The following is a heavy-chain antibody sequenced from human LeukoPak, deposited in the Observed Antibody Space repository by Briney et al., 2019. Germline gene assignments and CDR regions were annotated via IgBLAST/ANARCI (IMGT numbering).Heavy chain of an antibody. CDR2: INHSGST. D-gene: IGHD3-10*01. CDR1: GGSFSGYY. Sequence: SETLSLTCAVYGGSFSGYYWSWIRQPPGKGLEWIGEINHSGSTNYNPSLKSRVTISVDTSKNQFSLKLNSVTPEDTAVYYCARDISGYFDYWGQGTLVTVSS. J-gene: IGHJ4*02. CDR3: ARDISGYFDY. V-gene: IGHV4-34*01.